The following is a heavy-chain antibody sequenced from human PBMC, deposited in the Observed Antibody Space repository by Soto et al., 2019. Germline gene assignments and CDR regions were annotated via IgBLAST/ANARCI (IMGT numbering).Heavy chain of an antibody. Sequence: ASVKVSCKASGYTFTSYGISWVRQAPGQVLEWMGWISAYNGNTNYAQKLQGRVTMTTDTSTSTAYMKLRSLRSDDTAMNYCARVSRKEQWLVGFDYWGQGTLVTVSS. CDR2: ISAYNGNT. D-gene: IGHD6-19*01. J-gene: IGHJ4*02. V-gene: IGHV1-18*01. CDR3: ARVSRKEQWLVGFDY. CDR1: GYTFTSYG.